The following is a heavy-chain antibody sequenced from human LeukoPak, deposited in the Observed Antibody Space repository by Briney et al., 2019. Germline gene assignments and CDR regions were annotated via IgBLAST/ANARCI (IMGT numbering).Heavy chain of an antibody. J-gene: IGHJ4*02. D-gene: IGHD6-19*01. V-gene: IGHV4-59*01. Sequence: SETLSLTCTVSGGSISSYYWSWIRQPPGKGLEFIGYIHYTGSTNYNSSLTSRISISTDTSKNQFSLKMSSVTAADTAVYYCARMTSSGWYAAGYYFDYWGQGTLVTVSS. CDR2: IHYTGST. CDR3: ARMTSSGWYAAGYYFDY. CDR1: GGSISSYY.